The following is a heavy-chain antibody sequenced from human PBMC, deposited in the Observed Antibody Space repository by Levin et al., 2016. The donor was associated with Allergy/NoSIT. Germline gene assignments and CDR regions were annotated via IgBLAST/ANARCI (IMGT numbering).Heavy chain of an antibody. J-gene: IGHJ5*02. CDR2: IDPSDSYT. Sequence: VRQMPGKGLEWMGRIDPSDSYTNYSPSFQGHVTISADKSISTAYLQWSSLKASDTAMYYCARHADWFEPWGQGTLVTVSS. CDR3: ARHADWFEP. V-gene: IGHV5-10-1*01.